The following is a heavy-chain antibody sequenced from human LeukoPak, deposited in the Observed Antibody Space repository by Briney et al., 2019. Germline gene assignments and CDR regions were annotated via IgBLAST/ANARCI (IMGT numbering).Heavy chain of an antibody. Sequence: GASVKVSCKASGYTFTSYDINWVRQATGQGLEWMGWMNPNSGNTGYAQKFQGRVTMTRNTSISTAYMELSSLRSDDTAVYYCARVGCSSTSCYTDFDYWGQGTLVTVSS. CDR1: GYTFTSYD. D-gene: IGHD2-2*02. CDR2: MNPNSGNT. J-gene: IGHJ4*02. V-gene: IGHV1-8*01. CDR3: ARVGCSSTSCYTDFDY.